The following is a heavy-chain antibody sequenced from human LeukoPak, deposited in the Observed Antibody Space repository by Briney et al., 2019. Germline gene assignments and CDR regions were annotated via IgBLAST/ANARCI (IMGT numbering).Heavy chain of an antibody. CDR1: GFTFSSYG. CDR3: AKDLRYYYGSGSPQH. J-gene: IGHJ1*01. Sequence: GGSLRLSCAASGFTFSSYGMHWVRQAPGKGLEWVAFIRYDGSTKYYADSVKRRFTISRDTSKNTLYLQMNRPSAEDAVVYYWAKDLRYYYGSGSPQHWGQGTLVTVSS. CDR2: IRYDGSTK. D-gene: IGHD3-10*01. V-gene: IGHV3-30*02.